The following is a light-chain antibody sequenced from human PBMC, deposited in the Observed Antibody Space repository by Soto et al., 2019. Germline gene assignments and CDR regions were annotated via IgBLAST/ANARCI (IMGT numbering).Light chain of an antibody. CDR3: AAWDDSLNGPV. Sequence: QSVLTQPPSASGTPGQRVTISCSGSSSNIGSNTVNWYQQLPGTAPKLLLYSNNHRPSGVPDRFSGSKSGTSASLAISGLQSEDDADYYCAAWDDSLNGPVFGGGTKLTVL. CDR2: SNN. J-gene: IGLJ3*02. CDR1: SSNIGSNT. V-gene: IGLV1-44*01.